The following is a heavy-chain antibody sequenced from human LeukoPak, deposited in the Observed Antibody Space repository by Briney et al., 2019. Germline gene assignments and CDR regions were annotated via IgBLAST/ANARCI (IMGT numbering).Heavy chain of an antibody. Sequence: ASVKVSCKASGYTFTNYYMHWVRQAPGQGLEWMGIINPTGGTTTYAQKFQGRVTMTRDTSTSTVYMELSSLRSDDTAVYYCAREGGDERIRYFDYWGQGTLVTVSS. J-gene: IGHJ4*02. D-gene: IGHD4-17*01. CDR1: GYTFTNYY. V-gene: IGHV1-46*01. CDR2: INPTGGTT. CDR3: AREGGDERIRYFDY.